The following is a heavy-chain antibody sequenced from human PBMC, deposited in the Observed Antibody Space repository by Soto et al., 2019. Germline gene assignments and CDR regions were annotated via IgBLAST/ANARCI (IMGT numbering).Heavy chain of an antibody. V-gene: IGHV4-34*01. D-gene: IGHD6-13*01. CDR1: GGSFSGYY. CDR2: INHSGST. Sequence: QVQLQQWGAGLLKPSETLSLTCAVYGGSFSGYYWSWIRQPPGKGLEWIGEINHSGSTNYNPSLKSRVTISVDTSKNQFSLKLSSVTAADTAVYYCARDRGVATAVHYYYYYGMDVWGQGTTVTVSS. J-gene: IGHJ6*02. CDR3: ARDRGVATAVHYYYYYGMDV.